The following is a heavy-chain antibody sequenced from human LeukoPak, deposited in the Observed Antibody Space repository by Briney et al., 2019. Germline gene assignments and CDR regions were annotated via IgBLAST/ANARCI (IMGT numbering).Heavy chain of an antibody. CDR2: IIPIFGTA. Sequence: ASVKVSCKASGGTFSSYAISWVRQAPGQGLEWMGGIIPIFGTANYAQKFQGRVTITADESTSTAYMELSSLRSEDTAVYYCAGSILTSPLYYYYYGMDVWGKGTTVTVSS. D-gene: IGHD3-9*01. J-gene: IGHJ6*04. CDR3: AGSILTSPLYYYYYGMDV. CDR1: GGTFSSYA. V-gene: IGHV1-69*01.